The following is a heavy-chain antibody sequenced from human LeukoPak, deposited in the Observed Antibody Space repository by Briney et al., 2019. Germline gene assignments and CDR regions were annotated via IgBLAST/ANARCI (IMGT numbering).Heavy chain of an antibody. Sequence: NPSETLSLTCTVSGGSISSYYWSWIRQPPGKGLEWIGYIYYSGSTDYNPSLKSRVTISVDTSKNQFSLKLSSVTAADTALYYCPRAGSMFGVVVFDYWGQGTLVTVSS. J-gene: IGHJ4*02. CDR1: GGSISSYY. D-gene: IGHD3-3*01. CDR2: IYYSGST. V-gene: IGHV4-59*01. CDR3: PRAGSMFGVVVFDY.